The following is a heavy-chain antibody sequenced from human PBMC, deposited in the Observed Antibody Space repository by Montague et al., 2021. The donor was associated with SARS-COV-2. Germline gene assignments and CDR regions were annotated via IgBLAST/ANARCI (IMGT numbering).Heavy chain of an antibody. J-gene: IGHJ6*02. V-gene: IGHV4-38-2*02. D-gene: IGHD2-8*01. Sequence: ESLSLTCTVSGYSITHAYYWGWIRQPPGKGLEWIGNIWRGGSTYYNPSLKSRVTISVDTSNNQFSLKLTSVTAADTAVYYCARTSQYCTPTNCYLPNAMDVWGQGTTVTVSS. CDR2: IWRGGST. CDR3: ARTSQYCTPTNCYLPNAMDV. CDR1: GYSITHAYY.